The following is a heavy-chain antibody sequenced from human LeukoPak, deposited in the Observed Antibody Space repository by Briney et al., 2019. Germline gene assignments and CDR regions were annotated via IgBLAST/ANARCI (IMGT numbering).Heavy chain of an antibody. V-gene: IGHV4-59*01. CDR1: GGSISSYY. Sequence: SETLSLTCTVSGGSISSYYWSWIRQPPGKGLEWIGYIYYSGNTNYNPSLKSRVTISVDTSKNQFSLKLSSVTAADTAVYYCAKRMITPSDAFDIWGQGTMITVSS. CDR3: AKRMITPSDAFDI. D-gene: IGHD3-16*01. CDR2: IYYSGNT. J-gene: IGHJ3*02.